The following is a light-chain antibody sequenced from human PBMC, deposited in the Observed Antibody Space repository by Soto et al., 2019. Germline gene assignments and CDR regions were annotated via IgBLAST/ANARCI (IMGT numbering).Light chain of an antibody. CDR3: QQYGSSGT. CDR1: QSVSSF. J-gene: IGKJ1*01. CDR2: DAV. V-gene: IGKV3-20*01. Sequence: EIELTQSPATLSLSPGERATLSCRASQSVSSFLVWYQQKPGQAPRLLIYDAVNRVTGIPARFSGSGSGTDFTLTISRLEPEDFAVYYCQQYGSSGTFGQGTKVDIK.